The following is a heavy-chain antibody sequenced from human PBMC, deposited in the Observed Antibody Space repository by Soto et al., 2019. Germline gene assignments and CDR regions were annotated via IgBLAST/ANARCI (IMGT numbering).Heavy chain of an antibody. CDR3: ARVNPRITIFGVVIRGKGADNWFDP. CDR1: GGTFSSYA. V-gene: IGHV1-8*02. J-gene: IGHJ5*02. Sequence: ASVKVSCKASGGTFSSYAISWVRQAPGQGLEWMGGIIPNSGNTGYAQKFQGRVTMTRDTSISTAYMELSSLRSEDTAVYYCARVNPRITIFGVVIRGKGADNWFDPWGQGTLVTVSS. D-gene: IGHD3-3*01. CDR2: IIPNSGNT.